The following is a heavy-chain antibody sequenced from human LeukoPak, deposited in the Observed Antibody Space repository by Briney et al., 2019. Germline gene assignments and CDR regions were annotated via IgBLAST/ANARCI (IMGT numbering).Heavy chain of an antibody. CDR3: AKDPNGDYIGAFDF. CDR1: GFTFGIYA. V-gene: IGHV3-23*01. D-gene: IGHD4-17*01. CDR2: IDGGGDST. Sequence: GGSLRLSCAASGFTFGIYAMGWVRQAPGKGLEWVSAIDGGGDSTYYADSVKGRFTISRDNSKNTLHLQMNSLRPEDTAMYYCAKDPNGDYIGAFDFWGQGTMVTVSS. J-gene: IGHJ3*01.